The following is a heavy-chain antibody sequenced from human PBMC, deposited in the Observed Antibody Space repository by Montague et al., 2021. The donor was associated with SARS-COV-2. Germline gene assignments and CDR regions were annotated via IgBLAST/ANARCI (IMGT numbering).Heavy chain of an antibody. D-gene: IGHD6-13*01. J-gene: IGHJ4*02. Sequence: CAISGDSVSSKTAGRKWIRQSPSRGLERLGRTYFRSKWYYDYAVSVKSRMTISPDTSKNQFPLQLSSVTPEDRAVYYCARDPRYSLSWSFDYWGQGTLVTVSS. V-gene: IGHV6-1*01. CDR2: TYFRSKWYY. CDR3: ARDPRYSLSWSFDY. CDR1: GDSVSSKTAG.